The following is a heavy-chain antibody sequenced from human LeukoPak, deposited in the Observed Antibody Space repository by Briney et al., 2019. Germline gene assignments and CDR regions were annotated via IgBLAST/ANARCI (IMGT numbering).Heavy chain of an antibody. V-gene: IGHV3-23*01. CDR2: ITPSGHT. CDR3: GQDWAWGAFGH. D-gene: IGHD4/OR15-4a*01. J-gene: IGHJ4*02. Sequence: GGSLRLSCEASGFTFSIYGMNWVRQAPGKGLEWVSGITPSGHTYYAASVQGRFTIHRDNSKNTLYLQMNRLGAEDTAIYYCGQDWAWGAFGHWGQGTLVTVSS. CDR1: GFTFSIYG.